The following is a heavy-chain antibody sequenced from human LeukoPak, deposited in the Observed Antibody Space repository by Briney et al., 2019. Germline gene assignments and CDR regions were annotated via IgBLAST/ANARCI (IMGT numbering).Heavy chain of an antibody. CDR3: ARDRTTIFGVVARGDAFDI. CDR2: ISAYNGNT. D-gene: IGHD3-3*01. Sequence: GASVKVSCKASGSTFNDYYMNWVRQAPGQGLEWMGWISAYNGNTNYAQKLQGRVTMTTDTSTSTAYMELRSLRSDDTAVYYCARDRTTIFGVVARGDAFDIWGQGTMVTVSS. CDR1: GSTFNDYY. V-gene: IGHV1-18*04. J-gene: IGHJ3*02.